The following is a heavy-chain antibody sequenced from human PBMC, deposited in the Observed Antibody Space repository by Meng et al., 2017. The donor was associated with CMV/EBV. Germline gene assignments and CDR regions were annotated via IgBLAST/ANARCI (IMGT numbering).Heavy chain of an antibody. CDR2: VNSNNDAT. D-gene: IGHD6-19*01. CDR3: VRSSGWSLFDY. CDR1: GFTFSDYY. J-gene: IGHJ4*02. Sequence: VQLVQSGAVRKKPWASVKVSRTPSGFTFSDYYIHWVRQAPGQGLEWMGWVNSNNDATNYARKFQGRVSMTRDTSISTAHMELSRLMSDDTAVYYCVRSSGWSLFDYWGQGTLVTVSS. V-gene: IGHV1-2*02.